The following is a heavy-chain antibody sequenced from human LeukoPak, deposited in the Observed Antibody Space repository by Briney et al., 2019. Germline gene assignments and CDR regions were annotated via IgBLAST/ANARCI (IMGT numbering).Heavy chain of an antibody. V-gene: IGHV4-59*01. D-gene: IGHD6-19*01. Sequence: SETLSLTCTVSGGSISSYYWSWIRQPPGKGLEWIGYIYYSGSTNYNPSLKSRVTISVDTSKNQFSLKLSSVTAADTAVYYCASGKSSGWYYYFDYWGQGTLVTVSS. CDR3: ASGKSSGWYYYFDY. CDR2: IYYSGST. J-gene: IGHJ4*02. CDR1: GGSISSYY.